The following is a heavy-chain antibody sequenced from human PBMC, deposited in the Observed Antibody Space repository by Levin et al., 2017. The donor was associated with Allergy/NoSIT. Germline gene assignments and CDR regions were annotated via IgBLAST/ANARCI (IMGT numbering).Heavy chain of an antibody. CDR1: GGSFSGYY. D-gene: IGHD3-22*01. Sequence: SQTLSLTCAVYGGSFSGYYWSWIRQPPGKGLEWIGEINHSGSTNYNPSLKSRVTISVDTSKNQFSLKLSSVTAADTAVYYCAREFLQSSGYYPDWYFDLWGRGTLVTVSS. CDR3: AREFLQSSGYYPDWYFDL. CDR2: INHSGST. V-gene: IGHV4-34*01. J-gene: IGHJ2*01.